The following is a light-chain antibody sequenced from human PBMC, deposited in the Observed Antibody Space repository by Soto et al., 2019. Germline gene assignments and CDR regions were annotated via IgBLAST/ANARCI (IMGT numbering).Light chain of an antibody. CDR1: QSVSSDY. J-gene: IGKJ3*01. CDR2: GAS. Sequence: IVMTQSPDSRAVWLGERASLSYRASQSVSSDYLVWYQQKPGQAPRLLIYGASRRATGIPDRFSGSGSGTDFILTISRLEPEDFAVYYCQHYDNSPPSVTFGPGTKVDIK. CDR3: QHYDNSPPSVT. V-gene: IGKV3-20*01.